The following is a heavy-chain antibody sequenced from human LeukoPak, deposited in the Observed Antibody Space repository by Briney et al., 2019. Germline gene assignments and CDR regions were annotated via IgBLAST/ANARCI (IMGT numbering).Heavy chain of an antibody. V-gene: IGHV1-58*01. D-gene: IGHD6-19*01. CDR1: GFTFTSSA. J-gene: IGHJ4*02. Sequence: VASVTVSCKASGFTFTSSAVQWVRQARGQRLEWIGWIVVGSGNTNYAQKFQERVTITRDMSTSTAYMELSSLRSEDTAVYYCAADSSGWYNYYFDYWGQGTLVTVSS. CDR2: IVVGSGNT. CDR3: AADSSGWYNYYFDY.